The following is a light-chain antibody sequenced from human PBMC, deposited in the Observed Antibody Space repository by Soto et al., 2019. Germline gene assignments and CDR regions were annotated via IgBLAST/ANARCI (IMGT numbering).Light chain of an antibody. CDR1: SSDVGDYNY. CDR2: EVS. J-gene: IGLJ2*01. CDR3: SSYTSSSNVV. Sequence: QSVLTQPASVSGSPGQSITISCTGTSSDVGDYNYVSWYQQHPGKVPKLMIYEVSNRPSGVSNRFSGSKSGNTASLTISGLQAEDEADYYCSSYTSSSNVVFGAGTKVTVL. V-gene: IGLV2-14*01.